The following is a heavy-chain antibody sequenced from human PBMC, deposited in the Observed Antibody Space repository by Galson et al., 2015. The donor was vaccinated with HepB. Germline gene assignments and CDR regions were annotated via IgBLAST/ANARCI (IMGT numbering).Heavy chain of an antibody. J-gene: IGHJ5*01. CDR2: IYTSGST. Sequence: TLSLTCTVSGGSISSGSYYWSWIRQPAGKRLEWIGRIYTSGSTNYNPSLKSRVTLSVATSKNQFSLKLSSVTAADTAIYYCARDRSSTWYTPAGWFDSWGQGTLVTVSS. V-gene: IGHV4-61*02. D-gene: IGHD6-13*01. CDR1: GGSISSGSYY. CDR3: ARDRSSTWYTPAGWFDS.